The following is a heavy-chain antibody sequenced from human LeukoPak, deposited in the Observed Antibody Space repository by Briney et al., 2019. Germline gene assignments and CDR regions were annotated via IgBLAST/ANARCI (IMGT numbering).Heavy chain of an antibody. J-gene: IGHJ5*02. CDR2: IIPIFGTA. D-gene: IGHD4-23*01. CDR1: GGTFSSYA. V-gene: IGHV1-69*13. CDR3: ARGDGGNNWFDP. Sequence: EASVKASCKASGGTFSSYAISWVRQAPGQGLEWMGGIIPIFGTANYAQKFQGRVTITADESTSTAYMELSSLRSEDTAVYYCARGDGGNNWFDPWGQGTLVTVSS.